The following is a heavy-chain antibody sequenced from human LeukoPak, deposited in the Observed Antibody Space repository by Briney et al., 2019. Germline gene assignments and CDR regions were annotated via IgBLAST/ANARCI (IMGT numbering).Heavy chain of an antibody. V-gene: IGHV4-39*01. CDR2: INHSGST. CDR1: GGSISSSSYY. D-gene: IGHD3-22*01. J-gene: IGHJ4*02. CDR3: AISSGYYLWSIKTHDY. Sequence: NPSETLSLTCTVSGGSISSSSYYWGWIRQPPGKGLEWIGEINHSGSTNYNPSLKSRVTISVDTSKNQFSLKLSSVTAADTAVYYCAISSGYYLWSIKTHDYWGQGTLVTVSS.